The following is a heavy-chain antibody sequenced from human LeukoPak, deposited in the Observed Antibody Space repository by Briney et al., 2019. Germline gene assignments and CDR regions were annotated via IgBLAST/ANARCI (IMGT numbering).Heavy chain of an antibody. V-gene: IGHV1-2*02. J-gene: IGHJ6*03. CDR1: GYTFTGYY. CDR3: ARSGNYYGSGSYFFLDYYYYYYMDV. Sequence: ASVKVSCKASGYTFTGYYMHWVRQAPGQGLEWMGWINPNSGGTNYAQKFQGRVTMTRDTSISTTYMELSRLRSDDTAVYYCARSGNYYGSGSYFFLDYYYYYYMDVWGKGTTVTVSS. D-gene: IGHD3-10*01. CDR2: INPNSGGT.